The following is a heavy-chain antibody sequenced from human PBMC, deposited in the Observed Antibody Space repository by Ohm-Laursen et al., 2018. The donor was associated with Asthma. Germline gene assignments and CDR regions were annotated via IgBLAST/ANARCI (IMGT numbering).Heavy chain of an antibody. D-gene: IGHD3-22*01. CDR3: ARNTYYYDSSGLALDY. Sequence: SVKVSCKASGGTFSSYAISWVRQAPGQGLEWMGGIIPIFGTANYAQKFQGRVTVTADESTSTAYMELSSLRSEDTAVYYCARNTYYYDSSGLALDYWGQGTLVTVSS. V-gene: IGHV1-69*13. CDR2: IIPIFGTA. J-gene: IGHJ4*02. CDR1: GGTFSSYA.